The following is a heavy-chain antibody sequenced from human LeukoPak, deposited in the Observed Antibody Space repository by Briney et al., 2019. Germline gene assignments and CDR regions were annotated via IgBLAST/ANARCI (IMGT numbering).Heavy chain of an antibody. J-gene: IGHJ6*03. Sequence: QHPGKGLEWIGYIYYSGSTYYNPSLKSRVTISVDTSKNQFSLKLSSVTAADTAVYYCARDWGYYDSSGPDYYYMDVWGKGTTVTVSS. CDR2: IYYSGST. D-gene: IGHD3-22*01. V-gene: IGHV4-31*02. CDR3: ARDWGYYDSSGPDYYYMDV.